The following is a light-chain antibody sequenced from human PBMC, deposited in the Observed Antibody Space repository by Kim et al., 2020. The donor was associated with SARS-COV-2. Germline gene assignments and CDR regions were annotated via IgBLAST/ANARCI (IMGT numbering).Light chain of an antibody. CDR1: SLRSYY. CDR3: NSRDSSGNHLFYV. CDR2: GKN. V-gene: IGLV3-19*01. Sequence: SSELTQDPAVSVALGQTVRITCQGDSLRSYYASWYQQKPGQAPVLVIYGKNNRPSGIPDRFSGSSSGNTASLTITGAQAEDEADYYCNSRDSSGNHLFYV. J-gene: IGLJ1*01.